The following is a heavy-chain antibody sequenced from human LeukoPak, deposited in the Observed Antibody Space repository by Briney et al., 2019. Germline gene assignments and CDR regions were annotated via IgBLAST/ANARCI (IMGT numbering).Heavy chain of an antibody. V-gene: IGHV4-59*08. CDR2: IYFGGIT. CDR3: ARRTAKWNHRSPEFDP. CDR1: GGSISGYY. D-gene: IGHD1-14*01. Sequence: SETLSLTCTVSGGSISGYYWSWIRQPPGKGLEWIGDIYFGGITNYKTSLKSRVTISLHTSTNQFSLNLTSVTAADTAEYFCARRTAKWNHRSPEFDPWGQGTLVIVSS. J-gene: IGHJ5*01.